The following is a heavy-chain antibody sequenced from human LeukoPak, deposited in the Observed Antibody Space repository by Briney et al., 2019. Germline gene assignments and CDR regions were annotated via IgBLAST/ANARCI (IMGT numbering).Heavy chain of an antibody. Sequence: GGSLRLSCAASGFTFSSYSLNWVRQAPGKGLEWVSYISASGSNIYYADSVKGRFTISRDNAKNSLYLQMNSLRAEDTAVYYCARSRYNVNYYYYGMDVWGQGTTVTVSS. CDR2: ISASGSNI. J-gene: IGHJ6*02. D-gene: IGHD5/OR15-5a*01. CDR3: ARSRYNVNYYYYGMDV. V-gene: IGHV3-48*01. CDR1: GFTFSSYS.